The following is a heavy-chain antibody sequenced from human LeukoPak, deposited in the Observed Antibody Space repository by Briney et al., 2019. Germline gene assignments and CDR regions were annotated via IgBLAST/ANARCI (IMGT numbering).Heavy chain of an antibody. Sequence: ASVKVSCKASGYTFTSYYMHWVRQAPGQGLEWMGIINPSGGSTSYAQKFQGRVTMTRDTSTSTVYMELSSLRSEDTVVYYCARDMIQLSGGPASWFDPWGQGTLVTVSS. CDR2: INPSGGST. D-gene: IGHD5-18*01. CDR3: ARDMIQLSGGPASWFDP. V-gene: IGHV1-46*01. J-gene: IGHJ5*02. CDR1: GYTFTSYY.